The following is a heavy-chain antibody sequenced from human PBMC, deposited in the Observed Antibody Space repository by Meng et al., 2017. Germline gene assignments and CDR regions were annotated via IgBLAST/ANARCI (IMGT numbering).Heavy chain of an antibody. J-gene: IGHJ4*02. V-gene: IGHV3-30*10. CDR3: ARDPYYYDSSGRGNYFDY. CDR1: GFTSSSYA. CDR2: ISYDGSNK. D-gene: IGHD3-22*01. Sequence: GGSLRLSCAASGFTSSSYAMHWVRQAPGKGLEWLAVISYDGSNKYYTDSVKGRFTISRDNSKNTLYLQMNNLRAEDTAVYYCARDPYYYDSSGRGNYFDYWGQGTLVTVSS.